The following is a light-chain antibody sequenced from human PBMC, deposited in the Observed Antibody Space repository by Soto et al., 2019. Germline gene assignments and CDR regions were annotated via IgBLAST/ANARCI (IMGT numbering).Light chain of an antibody. J-gene: IGKJ1*01. CDR1: QSISDT. CDR2: GAS. Sequence: EIVMTQSPATLSVSPGGRATLSCRASQSISDTLAWYQQKPGQAPRLLIYGASTRATGFPARFSGSGSGTDFTLTISSLQTEDFAAYYCPQYKNWPWTFGQGTKVEIK. CDR3: PQYKNWPWT. V-gene: IGKV3-15*01.